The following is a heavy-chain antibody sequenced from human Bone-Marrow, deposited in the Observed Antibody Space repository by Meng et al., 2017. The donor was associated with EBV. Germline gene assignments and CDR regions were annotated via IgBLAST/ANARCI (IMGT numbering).Heavy chain of an antibody. CDR1: GGSISSGGYS. Sequence: QRQQPGSGSGLVKPSQTLSLTCAVSGGSISSGGYSWSWIRQPPGKGLEWIGYIYHSGSTYYNPSLKSRVTISVDRSKNQFSLKLSSVTAADTAVYYCASSDCSSTSCYPRYWGQGTLVTVSS. J-gene: IGHJ4*02. V-gene: IGHV4-30-2*01. CDR2: IYHSGST. CDR3: ASSDCSSTSCYPRY. D-gene: IGHD2-2*01.